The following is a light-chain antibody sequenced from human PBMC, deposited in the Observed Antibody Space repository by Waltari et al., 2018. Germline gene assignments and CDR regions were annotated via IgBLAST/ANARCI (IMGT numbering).Light chain of an antibody. V-gene: IGKV4-1*01. CDR1: QSVLHTNNKDY. J-gene: IGKJ2*01. CDR3: QQYYSTPNT. CDR2: WAS. Sequence: DIVMTQSPDSLGVSLGERATINCKSSQSVLHTNNKDYLAWYQQKPGQPPKLLIYWASTQEFGVPDRFSGSGSGTSFTLTISSLQAEDVAVYYCQQYYSTPNTFGQGTKLEIK.